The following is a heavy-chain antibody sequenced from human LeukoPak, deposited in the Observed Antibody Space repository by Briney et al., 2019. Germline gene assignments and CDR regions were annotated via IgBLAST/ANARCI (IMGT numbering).Heavy chain of an antibody. CDR1: GYTFTNSD. CDR3: ARGVRFSDFYYYMDV. D-gene: IGHD3-3*01. V-gene: IGHV1-8*03. Sequence: ASVKVSCKASGYTFTNSDINWVRQAPGQGLEWMGWMNPNSGKTGYARKFQGRVTFTRNSSISTAYMDLSSLRSEDTAVYYCARGVRFSDFYYYMDVWGQGTTVTVPS. J-gene: IGHJ6*03. CDR2: MNPNSGKT.